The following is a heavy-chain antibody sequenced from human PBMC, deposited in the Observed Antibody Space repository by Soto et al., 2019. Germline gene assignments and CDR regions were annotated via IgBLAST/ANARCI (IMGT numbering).Heavy chain of an antibody. V-gene: IGHV3-30*18. CDR2: ISYDGSNK. J-gene: IGHJ4*02. CDR3: AKGFWWTAVTSNDY. D-gene: IGHD4-17*01. CDR1: GFTFSSYG. Sequence: QVQLVESGGGVVQPGRSLRLSCAASGFTFSSYGMHWVRQAPGKGLERVAVISYDGSNKYYADSVKGRFTISRDNSKNTLYLQMNSLGAEDTAVYYCAKGFWWTAVTSNDYWGQGTLVTVSS.